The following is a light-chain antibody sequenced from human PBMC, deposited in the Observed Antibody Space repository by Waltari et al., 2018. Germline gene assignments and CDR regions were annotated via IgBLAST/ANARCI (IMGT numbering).Light chain of an antibody. Sequence: QSVLTQPPSVSGAPGQRVTISCTGSSSNTGAGYDVHWYQLLPGTAPNLLIYVYSNRPSGVPDRFSGSKSDTSASLAITGLQAEDEADYYCQSYDSSLSGKVFGGGTKLTVL. CDR1: SSNTGAGYD. J-gene: IGLJ3*02. V-gene: IGLV1-40*01. CDR2: VYS. CDR3: QSYDSSLSGKV.